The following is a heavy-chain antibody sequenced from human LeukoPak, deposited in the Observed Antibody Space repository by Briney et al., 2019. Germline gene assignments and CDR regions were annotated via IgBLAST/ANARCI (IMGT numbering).Heavy chain of an antibody. CDR2: ISYDGSNK. V-gene: IGHV3-30*10. D-gene: IGHD3-10*01. CDR1: GFTFSSYA. J-gene: IGHJ4*02. CDR3: ARGGALLWFGELLEGFDY. Sequence: GGSLRLSCAASGFTFSSYAMHWVRQAPGKGLEWVAVISYDGSNKYYTDSVKGRFTISRDNSKNTLYLQMNSLRAEDTAVYYCARGGALLWFGELLEGFDYWGQGTLVTVSS.